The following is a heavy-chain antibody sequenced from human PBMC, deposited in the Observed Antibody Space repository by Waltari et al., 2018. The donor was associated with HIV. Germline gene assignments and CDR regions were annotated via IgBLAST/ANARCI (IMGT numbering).Heavy chain of an antibody. Sequence: DVQVVESGGGLVKPGRSLRLSCTGSGFTFGDYGVSWFRQAPGKGVEWVGFIEPRANGGDTQYGASVKGRFTISREDSKGVAYLQMNSLEIEDTAVYFCARGGVAVPGIHYWGQGTLVIVSS. CDR2: IEPRANGGDT. J-gene: IGHJ4*02. V-gene: IGHV3-49*05. D-gene: IGHD6-19*01. CDR1: GFTFGDYG. CDR3: ARGGVAVPGIHY.